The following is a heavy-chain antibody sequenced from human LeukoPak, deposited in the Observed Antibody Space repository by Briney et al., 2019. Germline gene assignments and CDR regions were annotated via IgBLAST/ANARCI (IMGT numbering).Heavy chain of an antibody. J-gene: IGHJ4*01. CDR3: ARDTLGEGDDSDYAIYYFDY. D-gene: IGHD5-12*01. CDR2: IPYDGSDK. Sequence: GGSLRLSCAASGFPFSSYGMHWVRQAPGKGLEWVAFIPYDGSDKFYADSVKGRFTISRDNSKNTLYLQMNSLRAEDAAVYYCARDTLGEGDDSDYAIYYFDYWGHGTLVTVSS. V-gene: IGHV3-30*02. CDR1: GFPFSSYG.